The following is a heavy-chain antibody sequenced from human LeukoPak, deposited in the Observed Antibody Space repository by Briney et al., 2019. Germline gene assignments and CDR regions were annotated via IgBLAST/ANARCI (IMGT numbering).Heavy chain of an antibody. J-gene: IGHJ3*02. V-gene: IGHV3-20*04. CDR2: INWNGGST. CDR1: GFTFDDYG. CDR3: ARARSSYGYGDAFDI. D-gene: IGHD5-18*01. Sequence: PGGSLRLSCAASGFTFDDYGMSWVRQAPGKGLEWVSGINWNGGSTGYADSVKGRFTISRDNAKNSLYLQMNSLRAEDTALYYCARARSSYGYGDAFDIWGQGTMVTVSS.